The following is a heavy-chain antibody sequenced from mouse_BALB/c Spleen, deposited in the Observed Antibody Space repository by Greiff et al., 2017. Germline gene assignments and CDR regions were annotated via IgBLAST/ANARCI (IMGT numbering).Heavy chain of an antibody. CDR3: ARGGYGKAVDY. CDR2: INPGSGGT. CDR1: GYAFTNYL. J-gene: IGHJ2*01. Sequence: QVQLQQSGAELVRPGTSVKVSCKASGYAFTNYLIEWVKQRPGQGLEWIGVINPGSGGTNYNEKFKGKATLTADKSSSTAYMQLSSLTSDDSAVYFCARGGYGKAVDYWGQGTTLTVSS. D-gene: IGHD2-10*02. V-gene: IGHV1-54*01.